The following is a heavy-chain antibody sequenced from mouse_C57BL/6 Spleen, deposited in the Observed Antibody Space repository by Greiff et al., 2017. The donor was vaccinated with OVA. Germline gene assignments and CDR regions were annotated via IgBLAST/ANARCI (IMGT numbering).Heavy chain of an antibody. D-gene: IGHD2-1*01. Sequence: EVKVVESGAELVRPGASVKLSCTASGFNIKDYYMHWVKQRPEQGLEWIGRIDPEDGDTEYAPKFQGKATMTADTSSNTAYLQLSSLTSEDTAVYYCTFYGNYVDWYFDVWGTGTTVTVSS. J-gene: IGHJ1*03. CDR3: TFYGNYVDWYFDV. V-gene: IGHV14-1*01. CDR1: GFNIKDYY. CDR2: IDPEDGDT.